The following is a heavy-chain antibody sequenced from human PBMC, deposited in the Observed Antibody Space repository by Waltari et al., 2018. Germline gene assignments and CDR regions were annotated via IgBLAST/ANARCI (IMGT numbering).Heavy chain of an antibody. CDR3: AKQSPSYTRGWYPLES. Sequence: EVQLVESGGNLIQPGGSLRLSCAASGFTVSPTFLSWVRQAPGKGLEWVAIIYSGGNTYYAGAVKGRFTISRDNYKNMVYLEMNSLRAEDTAVYYCAKQSPSYTRGWYPLESWGPGTLVTVSP. CDR1: GFTVSPTF. D-gene: IGHD6-19*01. V-gene: IGHV3-53*01. J-gene: IGHJ4*02. CDR2: IYSGGNT.